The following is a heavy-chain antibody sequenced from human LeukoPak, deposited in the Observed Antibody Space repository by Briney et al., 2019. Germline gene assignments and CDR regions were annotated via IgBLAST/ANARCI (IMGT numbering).Heavy chain of an antibody. J-gene: IGHJ4*02. Sequence: QPGGSLRLXCGVSGFTFSSYAMSWDRQAPGKGLKWVSSISGSGDTKFYADPVKGRFTISRDNSKNTLYLQMSSLRVEDTAVYYCAKGGSYQYSDYWGQGSLVTVSS. V-gene: IGHV3-23*01. D-gene: IGHD3-16*02. CDR3: AKGGSYQYSDY. CDR1: GFTFSSYA. CDR2: ISGSGDTK.